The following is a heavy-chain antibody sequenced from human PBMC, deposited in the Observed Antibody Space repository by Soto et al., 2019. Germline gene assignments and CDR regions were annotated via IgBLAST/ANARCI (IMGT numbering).Heavy chain of an antibody. CDR3: AKFSMTTIKGVYDY. CDR2: ISGSGGST. V-gene: IGHV3-23*01. J-gene: IGHJ4*02. Sequence: PGGSLRLSCAASGFTFSSYSISWVRQAPGKGLEWVSAISGSGGSTYYADSVKGRFTISRDNSKNTLYLQMNSLRAEDTAVYYCAKFSMTTIKGVYDYSGQGTLLTVSS. CDR1: GFTFSSYS. D-gene: IGHD3-10*01.